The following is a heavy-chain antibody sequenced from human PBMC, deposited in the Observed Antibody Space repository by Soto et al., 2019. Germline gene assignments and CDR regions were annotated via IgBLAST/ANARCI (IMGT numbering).Heavy chain of an antibody. V-gene: IGHV1-18*01. CDR1: GYTFSNFG. J-gene: IGHJ5*02. CDR3: TKDAKFDDMYTGYFVNDL. D-gene: IGHD3-9*01. CDR2: ISPNSEKT. Sequence: GASVKVSCKASGYTFSNFGISWVRQAPGEGLEWMGWISPNSEKTKIAQRIQGRVTMTTDISTSTSYLELRGLTSDDTAVYYCTKDAKFDDMYTGYFVNDLWG.